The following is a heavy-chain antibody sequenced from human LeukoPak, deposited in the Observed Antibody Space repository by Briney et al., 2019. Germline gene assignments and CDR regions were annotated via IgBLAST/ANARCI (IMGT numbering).Heavy chain of an antibody. Sequence: GGSLRLSCAASGFIFSSYAMNWGRQAPGKGLVWVSRINSDGSSTSYADSVKGRFTISRDNAKNTLYLQMNSLRAEDTAVYYCAHGSFDYWGQGTLVTVSS. CDR3: AHGSFDY. CDR1: GFIFSSYA. CDR2: INSDGSST. V-gene: IGHV3-74*01. J-gene: IGHJ4*02.